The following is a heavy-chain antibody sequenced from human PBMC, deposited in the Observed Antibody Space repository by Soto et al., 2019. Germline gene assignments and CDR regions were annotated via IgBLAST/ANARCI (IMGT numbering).Heavy chain of an antibody. CDR1: GGSFIGYY. CDR3: ARGPGGYGYYYYYYGMDV. Sequence: SETLSLTCAVYGGSFIGYYWSWIRQPPGKGLEWIGEINHSGSTNYNPSLKSRATIAVDTSKNQFSLKLSSVTAADTAVYYCARGPGGYGYYYYYYGMDVWGQGTTVTVSS. V-gene: IGHV4-34*01. J-gene: IGHJ6*02. D-gene: IGHD5-18*01. CDR2: INHSGST.